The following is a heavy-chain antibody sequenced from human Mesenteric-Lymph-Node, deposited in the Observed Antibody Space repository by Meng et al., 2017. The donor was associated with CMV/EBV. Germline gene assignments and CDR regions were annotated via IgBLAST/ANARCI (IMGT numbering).Heavy chain of an antibody. D-gene: IGHD1-14*01. CDR3: ARDMTRTWYGGSDH. J-gene: IGHJ4*02. CDR2: SNANTGDT. Sequence: KASGYTFTGRDIHGVGQAPGQGLEGMGWSNANTGDTNYAQKFQGRVTMTRDTPKTTANMVRSSLTSDYAAVNYRARDMTRTWYGGSDHWGQGTLVTVSS. CDR1: GYTFTGRD. V-gene: IGHV1-2*02.